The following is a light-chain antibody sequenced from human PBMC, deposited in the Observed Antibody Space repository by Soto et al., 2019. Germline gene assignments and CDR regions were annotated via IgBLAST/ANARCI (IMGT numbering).Light chain of an antibody. V-gene: IGKV1-12*01. Sequence: DTQMTQSPSSVSASVGDRVTITCRASQGVNAWLAWYQKKSGKAPELLIYEASTLHSGVPSRFSGSGSGTDFTLTISSLQPEDFATYYCQQANSFPLTFGGGTKVEVQ. CDR3: QQANSFPLT. CDR1: QGVNAW. CDR2: EAS. J-gene: IGKJ4*01.